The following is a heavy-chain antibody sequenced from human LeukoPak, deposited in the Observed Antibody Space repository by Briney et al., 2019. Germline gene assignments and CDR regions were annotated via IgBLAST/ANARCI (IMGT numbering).Heavy chain of an antibody. Sequence: PGGSLRLSCTASGFTFGDYAMSWVRQAPGKGLEWVGFIRSKAYGGTTEYAASVKGRFTISRDDSKSIAYLQMNSLKTEDTAVYYCTRETDTDASDIWGQGTMVTVSS. J-gene: IGHJ3*02. CDR1: GFTFGDYA. V-gene: IGHV3-49*04. CDR2: IRSKAYGGTT. CDR3: TRETDTDASDI.